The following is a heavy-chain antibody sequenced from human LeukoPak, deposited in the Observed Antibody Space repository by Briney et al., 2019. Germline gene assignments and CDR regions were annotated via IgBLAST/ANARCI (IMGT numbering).Heavy chain of an antibody. J-gene: IGHJ4*02. CDR2: IYYSGST. CDR1: GASITTGGHY. Sequence: SETLSFTCTVSGASITTGGHYWGWIRQPPGKGLEWIGYIYYSGSTNYNPSLKSRLAMSMDTSKNHFSLKVNSMTAADTAVYYCARRVGKYPAYYFDSWGQGTLVTVSS. V-gene: IGHV4-31*03. CDR3: ARRVGKYPAYYFDS. D-gene: IGHD2-2*01.